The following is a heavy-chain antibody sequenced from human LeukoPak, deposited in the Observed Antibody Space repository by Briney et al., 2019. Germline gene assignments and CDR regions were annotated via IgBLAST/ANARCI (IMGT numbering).Heavy chain of an antibody. D-gene: IGHD2-2*01. CDR2: ISGSGGST. Sequence: PGGSLRLSCAASGFTFSSYAMSWVRQAPGKGLEWVSAISGSGGSTYYADSVKGRFTISRDNSKNTLYLQMNSLRAEDTAVYCCAKRSTYCSSITCSDFDHWGQGTLVTVSS. V-gene: IGHV3-23*01. J-gene: IGHJ4*02. CDR1: GFTFSSYA. CDR3: AKRSTYCSSITCSDFDH.